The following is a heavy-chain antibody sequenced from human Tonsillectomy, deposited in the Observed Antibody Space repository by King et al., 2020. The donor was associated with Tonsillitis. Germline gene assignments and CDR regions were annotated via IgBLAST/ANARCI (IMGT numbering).Heavy chain of an antibody. Sequence: QLVQSGSELKKPGDSVKVSCKASGYTFTSFAMNWGRQAPGQGLEWVVWINTNTGNPTYAQGFTGRVVFSLDTSVSTAYLQISSLKAGDTAVYYCARVRQSVRSRGRLWFGELFTYYFDYWGQGTLVTVSS. D-gene: IGHD3-10*01. J-gene: IGHJ4*02. CDR2: INTNTGNP. CDR1: GYTFTSFA. V-gene: IGHV7-4-1*02. CDR3: ARVRQSVRSRGRLWFGELFTYYFDY.